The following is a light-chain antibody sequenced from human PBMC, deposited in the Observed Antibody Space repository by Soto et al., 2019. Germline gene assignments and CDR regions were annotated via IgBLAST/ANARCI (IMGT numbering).Light chain of an antibody. V-gene: IGKV3-20*01. CDR2: GAS. J-gene: IGKJ3*01. CDR3: QQYDSSPSFT. CDR1: QSVSSY. Sequence: EIVLTQSPATLSLSPGERATLSCRASQSVSSYLAWYQQRPGQAPRLLIYGASGRATGIPDRFSGSGSGTDFTLTISRLEPEDFAVYYCQQYDSSPSFTFGPGTKVDIK.